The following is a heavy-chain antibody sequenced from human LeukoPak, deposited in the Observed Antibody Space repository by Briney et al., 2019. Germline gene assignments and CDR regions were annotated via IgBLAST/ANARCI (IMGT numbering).Heavy chain of an antibody. V-gene: IGHV5-51*01. J-gene: IGHJ3*02. CDR3: ARLNDGFDI. Sequence: GGSLQISCKGSGFKFTRYWIASGRQLPRKRLQWMGIIDPGDSETRYSPSFQGQVTITADKSISTAYLQWSSLKASDTAMYYCARLNDGFDIWGQGAMVIVSS. CDR2: IDPGDSET. CDR1: GFKFTRYW.